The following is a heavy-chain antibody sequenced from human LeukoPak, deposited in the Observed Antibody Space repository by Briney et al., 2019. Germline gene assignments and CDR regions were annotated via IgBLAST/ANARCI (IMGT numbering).Heavy chain of an antibody. CDR2: INPNSGGT. Sequence: ASVKVSCKASGYTFTDCSLHWVRQAPGQGLEWMGWINPNSGGTNYAQKFQGRVTMTRDTSISTAYMELSRLRSDDTAVYYCARVFHRVYFDLWDRGTLVTVSS. V-gene: IGHV1-2*02. CDR3: ARVFHRVYFDL. J-gene: IGHJ2*01. CDR1: GYTFTDCS.